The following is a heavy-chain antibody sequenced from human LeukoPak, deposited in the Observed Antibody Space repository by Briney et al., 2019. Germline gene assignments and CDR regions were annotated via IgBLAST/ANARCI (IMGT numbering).Heavy chain of an antibody. J-gene: IGHJ4*02. V-gene: IGHV4-4*02. CDR1: GGSISSSNW. Sequence: PSETLSLTCAVSGGSISSSNWWSWVRQPPGKGLEWIGYIYYSGSTYYNPSLKSRVTISVDTSKNQFSLKLSSVTAADTAVYYCARDYYDSSGYYFHDYWGQGTLVTVSS. CDR3: ARDYYDSSGYYFHDY. CDR2: IYYSGST. D-gene: IGHD3-22*01.